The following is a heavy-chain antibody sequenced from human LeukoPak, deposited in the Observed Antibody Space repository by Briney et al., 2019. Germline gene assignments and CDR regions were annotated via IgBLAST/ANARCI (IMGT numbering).Heavy chain of an antibody. CDR2: IWYDGSNK. Sequence: GGSLRLSCAASGFTFSSYGMHWVRQAPGKGLEWVAVIWYDGSNKYYADSVKGRFTISRDNSKDTLYLQMNSLRAEDTAVYYCAQLVVAGTAPDAFDIWGQGTMVTVSS. CDR1: GFTFSSYG. V-gene: IGHV3-33*01. J-gene: IGHJ3*02. CDR3: AQLVVAGTAPDAFDI. D-gene: IGHD6-19*01.